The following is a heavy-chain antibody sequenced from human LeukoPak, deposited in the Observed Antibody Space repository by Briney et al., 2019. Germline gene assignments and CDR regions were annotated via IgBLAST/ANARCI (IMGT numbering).Heavy chain of an antibody. CDR1: GYSFTSYW. CDR2: IYPGDSDT. Sequence: GESLRISCKGSGYSFTSYWIGWVRQMPGKGLEWMGIIYPGDSDTRYGPSFQCQVTISADKSISPAYLQWSSLKASDTAMYYCAVGSSWLAFDIWGQGTMVTVSS. D-gene: IGHD6-13*01. J-gene: IGHJ3*02. V-gene: IGHV5-51*01. CDR3: AVGSSWLAFDI.